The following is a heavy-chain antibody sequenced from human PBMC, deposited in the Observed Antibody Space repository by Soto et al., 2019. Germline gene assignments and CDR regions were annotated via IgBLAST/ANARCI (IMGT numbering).Heavy chain of an antibody. CDR1: GFTVSSNY. Sequence: GGSLRLSCAASGFTVSSNYMSWVRQAPGKGLEWVSVIYSGGSTYYADSVKGRFTISRDNSKNTLYLQMNSLRAEDTAVYYCASGSVVPAAMGNYYYGMDVWGQGTTVTVSS. J-gene: IGHJ6*02. CDR3: ASGSVVPAAMGNYYYGMDV. D-gene: IGHD2-2*01. CDR2: IYSGGST. V-gene: IGHV3-66*01.